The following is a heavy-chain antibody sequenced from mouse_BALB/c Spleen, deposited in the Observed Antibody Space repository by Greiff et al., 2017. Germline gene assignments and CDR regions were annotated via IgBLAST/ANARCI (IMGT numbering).Heavy chain of an antibody. Sequence: EVKLVESGGGLVKPGGSLKLSCAASGFTFSDYYMYWVRQTPEKRLEWVATISDGGSYTYYPDSVKGRFIISRDNAKNNLYLQMSSLKSEDTAMYYCARGGDGCCPAWFAYWGQGTLVTVSA. J-gene: IGHJ3*01. CDR3: ARGGDGCCPAWFAY. CDR2: ISDGGSYT. D-gene: IGHD1-1*01. CDR1: GFTFSDYY. V-gene: IGHV5-4*02.